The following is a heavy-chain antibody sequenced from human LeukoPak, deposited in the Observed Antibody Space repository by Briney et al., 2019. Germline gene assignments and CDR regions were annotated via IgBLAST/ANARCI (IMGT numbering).Heavy chain of an antibody. Sequence: GGSLRLSCAAPGFTFSSYAMGWVRQAPGKGLEWVSAISGSGGSTYYADSVKGRFTISRDNSKNTLYLQMNSLRAEDTAVYYCAKHGPPICSSTSCYGVYWGQGTLVTVSS. J-gene: IGHJ4*02. CDR1: GFTFSSYA. CDR3: AKHGPPICSSTSCYGVY. D-gene: IGHD2-2*01. V-gene: IGHV3-23*01. CDR2: ISGSGGST.